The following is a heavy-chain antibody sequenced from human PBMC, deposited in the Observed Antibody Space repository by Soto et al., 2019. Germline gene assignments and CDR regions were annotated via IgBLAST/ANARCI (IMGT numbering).Heavy chain of an antibody. CDR3: ARNGQQLVRGYGMDV. CDR1: GYTFTGYY. V-gene: IGHV1-2*04. CDR2: INPNSGGT. Sequence: XSVKVSCNASGYTFTGYYMHWVRQAPGQGLEWMGWINPNSGGTNYAQKFQGWVTMTRDTSISTAYMELSRLRSDDTAVYYCARNGQQLVRGYGMDVWGQGTTVTVSS. J-gene: IGHJ6*02. D-gene: IGHD6-13*01.